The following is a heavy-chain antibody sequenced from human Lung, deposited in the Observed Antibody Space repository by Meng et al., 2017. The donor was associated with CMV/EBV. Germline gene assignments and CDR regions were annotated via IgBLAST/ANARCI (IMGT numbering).Heavy chain of an antibody. CDR3: ARSYGDYVLGYFDY. J-gene: IGHJ4*02. Sequence: SGCTFSSYAMHWVRQAPGKGLEWVAVISYDGSNKYYADSVKGRFTISRDNSKNTLYLQMNSLRAEDTAVYYCARSYGDYVLGYFDYWGQGTLVTVSS. V-gene: IGHV3-30-3*01. D-gene: IGHD4-17*01. CDR2: ISYDGSNK. CDR1: GCTFSSYA.